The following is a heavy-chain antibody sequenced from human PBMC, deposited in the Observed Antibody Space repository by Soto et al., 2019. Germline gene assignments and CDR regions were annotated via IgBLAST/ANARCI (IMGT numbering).Heavy chain of an antibody. Sequence: GGSLRLSCAASGFTFSSYAMSWVRQAPGKGLEWVSAISGSGGSTYYADSVKGQFTISRDNSKNTLYLQMNSLRAEDTAVYYCANDRARLATIFDYWGQGTLVTVSS. J-gene: IGHJ4*02. V-gene: IGHV3-23*01. CDR2: ISGSGGST. D-gene: IGHD5-12*01. CDR1: GFTFSSYA. CDR3: ANDRARLATIFDY.